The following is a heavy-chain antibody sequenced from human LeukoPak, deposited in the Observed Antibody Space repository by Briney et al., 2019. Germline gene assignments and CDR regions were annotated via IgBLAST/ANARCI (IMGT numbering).Heavy chain of an antibody. Sequence: GESLKISCKGSGYSFTSYWIGWVRQMPGKGLEWMGIIYSGDSDTRYSPSFQGQVTISADKSISTAYLQWSSLKASDTAMYYCARLAYCGGDCYLHYFDYWGQGTLVTVSS. J-gene: IGHJ4*02. D-gene: IGHD2-21*01. CDR3: ARLAYCGGDCYLHYFDY. V-gene: IGHV5-51*01. CDR1: GYSFTSYW. CDR2: IYSGDSDT.